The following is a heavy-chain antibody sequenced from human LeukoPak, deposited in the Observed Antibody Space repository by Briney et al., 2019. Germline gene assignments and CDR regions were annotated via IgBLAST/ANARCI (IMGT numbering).Heavy chain of an antibody. CDR2: ISSSGSTI. D-gene: IGHD3-9*01. CDR3: ARAGGLLRYFDWLFEAYFDY. CDR1: GDSVTSSSSY. Sequence: PSETLSLTCTVSGDSVTSSSSYWGWIRQSPGKGLEWVSYISSSGSTIYYADSVKGRFTISRDNAKNSLYLQMNSLRAEDTAVYYCARAGGLLRYFDWLFEAYFDYWGQGTLVTVSS. V-gene: IGHV3-11*01. J-gene: IGHJ4*02.